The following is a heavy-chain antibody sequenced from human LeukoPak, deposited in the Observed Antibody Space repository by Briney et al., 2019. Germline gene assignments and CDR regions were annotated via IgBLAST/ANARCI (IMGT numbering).Heavy chain of an antibody. D-gene: IGHD4-17*01. CDR2: ISSSGSTI. Sequence: GGSLRLSCAASGFTFSDYYMSWIRQAPGKGLEWVSYISSSGSTIYYADSVKGRFTISRDNAKNSLYLQMNSLRAEDTAVYYCASDPWGQPDYGDYVFEAATLNAFDIWGQGAMVTVSS. CDR1: GFTFSDYY. J-gene: IGHJ3*02. CDR3: ASDPWGQPDYGDYVFEAATLNAFDI. V-gene: IGHV3-11*01.